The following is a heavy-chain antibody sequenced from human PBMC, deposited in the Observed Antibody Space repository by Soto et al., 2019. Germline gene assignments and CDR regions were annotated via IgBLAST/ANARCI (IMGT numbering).Heavy chain of an antibody. CDR2: IIPIFGTA. V-gene: IGHV1-69*13. CDR3: ARPHPLGYCSSTSCYNSNWFDP. J-gene: IGHJ5*02. Sequence: SVKVSCKASGGTFSSYAISWVRQAPGQGLEWMGGIIPIFGTANYAQKFQGRVTITADESTSTAYMELSSLRSEDTAVYYCARPHPLGYCSSTSCYNSNWFDPWGQGTLVTVSS. D-gene: IGHD2-2*02. CDR1: GGTFSSYA.